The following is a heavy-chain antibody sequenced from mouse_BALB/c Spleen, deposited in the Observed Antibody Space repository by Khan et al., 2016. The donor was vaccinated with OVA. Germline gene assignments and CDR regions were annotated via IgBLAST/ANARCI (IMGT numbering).Heavy chain of an antibody. CDR2: ISSGDST. CDR3: AGDYWFAY. CDR1: GFTFSNYA. Sequence: EVELVESGGGLVKPGGSLKFSCAASGFTFSNYAMSWVRQSPEKRLEWVASISSGDSTYYLDSVKGRFTTSRDNARNIPYLLLISLLSEDTAINYCAGDYWFAYWGQGTLVTVSA. J-gene: IGHJ3*01. V-gene: IGHV5-6-5*01.